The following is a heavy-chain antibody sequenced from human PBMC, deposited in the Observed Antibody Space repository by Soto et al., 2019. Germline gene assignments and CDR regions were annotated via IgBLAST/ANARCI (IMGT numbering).Heavy chain of an antibody. D-gene: IGHD3-9*01. Sequence: SLRLSCAASGFTFSSYWMHWVRQAPGKGLVWVSRINSDGSSTSYADSVKGRFTISRDNAKNTLYLQMNSLRAEDTAVYYCARFGAYYDILRAFDIWGQGTMVTVSS. CDR3: ARFGAYYDILRAFDI. J-gene: IGHJ3*02. CDR1: GFTFSSYW. CDR2: INSDGSST. V-gene: IGHV3-74*01.